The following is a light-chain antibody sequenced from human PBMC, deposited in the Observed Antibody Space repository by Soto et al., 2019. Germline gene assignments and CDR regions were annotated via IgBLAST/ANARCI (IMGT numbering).Light chain of an antibody. CDR1: QDIRNF. V-gene: IGKV1-33*01. J-gene: IGKJ5*01. CDR2: DAS. CDR3: QQHFNLSPT. Sequence: EIQRTQSPSSLSASVGDRVTSTCQASQDIRNFLNWYQQKPGKATKLLISDASSLEAGVPQRFSGSGFGTDFTLAISSLQAEDFATYFCQQHFNLSPTFGPGTRLEIK.